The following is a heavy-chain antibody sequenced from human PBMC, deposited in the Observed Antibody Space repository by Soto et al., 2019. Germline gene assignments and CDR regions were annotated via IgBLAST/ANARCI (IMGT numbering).Heavy chain of an antibody. CDR2: IYYSGSA. CDR1: GYSITSSNW. J-gene: IGHJ3*02. V-gene: IGHV4-28*03. Sequence: QVQLQESGPGLVKPSDTLSLTCAVSGYSITSSNWWGWIRQPPGKGLEWIGNIYYSGSAYYNPSPTSRVTMSVDTSKNQFSLKLTSVTAVDTAVYYCARGDYAKAFDIWGQGTTVTVSS. D-gene: IGHD2-2*01. CDR3: ARGDYAKAFDI.